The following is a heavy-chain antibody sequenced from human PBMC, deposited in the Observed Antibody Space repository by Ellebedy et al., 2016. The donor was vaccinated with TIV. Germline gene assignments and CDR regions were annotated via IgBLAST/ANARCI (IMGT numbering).Heavy chain of an antibody. CDR2: IYSDGSST. V-gene: IGHV3-74*01. J-gene: IGHJ4*02. D-gene: IGHD3-22*01. CDR1: GFTFSSYW. Sequence: GGSLRLSCAASGFTFSSYWMHWVRQAPGKGLVWVSRIYSDGSSTSYADSVKGRFTISRDNAKNTLYLQMNSLRAEDTAVYYCARTYYDSSGEFDYWGQGTLVTVSS. CDR3: ARTYYDSSGEFDY.